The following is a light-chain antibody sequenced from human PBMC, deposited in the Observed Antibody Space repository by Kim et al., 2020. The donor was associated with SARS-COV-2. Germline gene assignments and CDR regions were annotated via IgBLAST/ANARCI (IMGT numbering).Light chain of an antibody. CDR1: RSDVGAYNY. CDR2: DVT. J-gene: IGLJ2*01. V-gene: IGLV2-11*01. CDR3: CSFAGNSVI. Sequence: QSALTQPRSVSGSPGQSVTMSCTGTRSDVGAYNYVSWYQQHPGKAPKVVIYDVTNRPSGVPDRFSGSKSVNTASLTISGLQAEDEADYYCCSFAGNSVIFGGGTQLTVL.